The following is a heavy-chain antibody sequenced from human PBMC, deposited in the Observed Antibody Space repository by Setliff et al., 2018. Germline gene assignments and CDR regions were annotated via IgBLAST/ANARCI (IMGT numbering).Heavy chain of an antibody. CDR1: GYSFSTCW. CDR2: VYPGDSIT. V-gene: IGHV5-51*01. CDR3: ARLGSYGSTIPYYFDY. D-gene: IGHD5-18*01. Sequence: GESLKISCKGSGYSFSTCWIGWVRQMPGKGLEWMGIVYPGDSITRYSPSFQGQVTISADKSISTAYLQWSSLKASDTAMYYCARLGSYGSTIPYYFDYWGQGTLVTVSS. J-gene: IGHJ4*02.